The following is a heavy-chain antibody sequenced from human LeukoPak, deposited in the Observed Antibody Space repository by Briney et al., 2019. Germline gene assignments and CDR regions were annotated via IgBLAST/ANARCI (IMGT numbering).Heavy chain of an antibody. Sequence: ASVKVSCKASGYTFTSYDINWVRQATGQGLEWMGWMNPNSGNTGYAHKFQGRVTMTRNTSISTAYMELSSLRSEDTAVYYCAYSRYYYDSSGPQYYYYGMDVWGQGTTVTVSS. CDR2: MNPNSGNT. D-gene: IGHD3-22*01. J-gene: IGHJ6*02. V-gene: IGHV1-8*01. CDR3: AYSRYYYDSSGPQYYYYGMDV. CDR1: GYTFTSYD.